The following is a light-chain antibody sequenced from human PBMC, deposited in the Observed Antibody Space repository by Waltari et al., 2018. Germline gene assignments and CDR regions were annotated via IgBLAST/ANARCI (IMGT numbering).Light chain of an antibody. CDR2: ATN. CDR1: TGAVTRGHY. J-gene: IGLJ2*01. Sequence: QAVVTQEPSLTVSPGGTVTLTCGSNTGAVTRGHYPYWFQQKPGQPPRTLIYATNNKQPCTPGRFSGSRLGGKGALTLSGAQPEDEAEYYGSLSYSGAVVFGGGTKLTVL. CDR3: SLSYSGAVV. V-gene: IGLV7-46*01.